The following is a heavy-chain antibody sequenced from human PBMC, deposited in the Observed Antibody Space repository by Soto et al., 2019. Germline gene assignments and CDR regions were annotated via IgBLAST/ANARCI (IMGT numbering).Heavy chain of an antibody. CDR2: ISGSGGST. CDR3: AKDTSAAMVTFIDY. Sequence: GGSLRLSCAASGFTFSSYAMSWVRQAPGKGLEWVSAISGSGGSTYYADSVKGRFTISRDNSKNTPYLQMNSLRAEDTAVYYCAKDTSAAMVTFIDYWGQGTLVTVSS. V-gene: IGHV3-23*01. D-gene: IGHD5-18*01. CDR1: GFTFSSYA. J-gene: IGHJ4*02.